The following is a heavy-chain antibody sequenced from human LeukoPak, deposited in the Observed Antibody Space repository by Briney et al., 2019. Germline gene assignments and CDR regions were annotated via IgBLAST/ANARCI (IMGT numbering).Heavy chain of an antibody. CDR1: GYTFTSYG. V-gene: IGHV1-18*01. J-gene: IGHJ4*02. D-gene: IGHD3-22*01. CDR2: ISAYNGNT. CDR3: ARDVSSPSHVVVVITPLDY. Sequence: GASVKVSCKASGYTFTSYGISWVRQAPGQGLEWMGWISAYNGNTNYAQKLQGRVTMTTDTSTSTAYMELRSLRSDDTAMYYCARDVSSPSHVVVVITPLDYWGQGTLVTVSS.